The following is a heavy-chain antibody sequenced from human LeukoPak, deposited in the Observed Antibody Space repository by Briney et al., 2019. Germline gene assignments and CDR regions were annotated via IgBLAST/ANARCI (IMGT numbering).Heavy chain of an antibody. D-gene: IGHD3-22*01. CDR3: ARNDRGAFDI. CDR1: GFTVSRNY. CDR2: ISGGGNT. J-gene: IGHJ3*02. V-gene: IGHV3-53*01. Sequence: GGSLRLSCAASGFTVSRNYMSWVRQAPGKGLEWVSVISGGGNTYYTDSVKGRFTISRDNSKNTLYLQMSSLRVEDTAVYYCARNDRGAFDIWGQGTMVTVSS.